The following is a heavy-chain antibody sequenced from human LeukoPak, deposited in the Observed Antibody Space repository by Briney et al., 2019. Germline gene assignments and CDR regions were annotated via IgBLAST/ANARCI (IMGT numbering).Heavy chain of an antibody. CDR2: ISGSGGST. Sequence: GGSLRLSCAASGFTFSSYGMSWVRQAPGKGLEWVSAISGSGGSTYYADAVKGRFTISRDNSKNTLYLQMNSLRAEDTAVYYCATDASSEDYFDYWGQGTLVTVSS. V-gene: IGHV3-23*01. CDR3: ATDASSEDYFDY. CDR1: GFTFSSYG. D-gene: IGHD2-2*01. J-gene: IGHJ4*02.